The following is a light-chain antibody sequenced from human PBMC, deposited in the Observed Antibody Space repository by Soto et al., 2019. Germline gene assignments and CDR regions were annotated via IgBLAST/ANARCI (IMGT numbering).Light chain of an antibody. J-gene: IGKJ4*01. V-gene: IGKV3-20*01. CDR2: GAS. CDR3: QQYGSSPPLT. Sequence: EIVLTQSPGTLSLSPGERATLSCRASQSVSSSYLAWYQQKPGQAPRLLIYGASSRATGIPDRLSGSGSVTDFTLTISRLEPEDFAVYYCQQYGSSPPLTFGGGTKVEIK. CDR1: QSVSSSY.